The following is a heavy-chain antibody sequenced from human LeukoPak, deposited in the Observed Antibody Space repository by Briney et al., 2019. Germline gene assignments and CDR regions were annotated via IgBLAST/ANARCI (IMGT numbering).Heavy chain of an antibody. V-gene: IGHV3-7*01. Sequence: GGSLRLSCAASGFTFSSYWMSWVRQAPGKGLEWVANIKQDGSEKYYVDSVKGRFTISRDNAKNSLYLQMNSLRAEDTAVYYCARDLRITIFGVARPGALGYWGQGTLVTVSS. CDR2: IKQDGSEK. CDR3: ARDLRITIFGVARPGALGY. D-gene: IGHD3-3*01. J-gene: IGHJ4*02. CDR1: GFTFSSYW.